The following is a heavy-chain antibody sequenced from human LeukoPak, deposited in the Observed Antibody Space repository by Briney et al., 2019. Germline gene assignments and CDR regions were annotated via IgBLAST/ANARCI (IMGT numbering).Heavy chain of an antibody. CDR2: ISGSGGST. D-gene: IGHD6-13*01. V-gene: IGHV3-23*01. CDR3: AKDKGSSSWYEYFQH. J-gene: IGHJ1*01. Sequence: GGSLRLSCAASGFTFSSYAMSWVRQAPGKGLEWVSAISGSGGSTYYADSVKGRFTISRDNSKNTLCLQMNSLRAEDTAVYYCAKDKGSSSWYEYFQHWGQGTLVTVSS. CDR1: GFTFSSYA.